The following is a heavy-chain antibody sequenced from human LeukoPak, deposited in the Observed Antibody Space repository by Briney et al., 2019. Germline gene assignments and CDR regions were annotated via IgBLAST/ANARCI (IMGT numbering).Heavy chain of an antibody. CDR2: IYYSGST. J-gene: IGHJ4*02. D-gene: IGHD6-19*01. CDR1: GGSISSGGYY. CDR3: ARGYSSGWFWDY. Sequence: SQTLSLTCTVSGGSISSGGYYWSWIRQHPGKGLEWIGYIYYSGSTYYNPSLKSRVTISVDTSKNQFSLKLSSVTAADTAVYYCARGYSSGWFWDYWGQGTLVTVSS. V-gene: IGHV4-31*03.